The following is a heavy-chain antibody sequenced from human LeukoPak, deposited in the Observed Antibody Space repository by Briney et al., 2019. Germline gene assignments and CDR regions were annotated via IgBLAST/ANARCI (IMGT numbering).Heavy chain of an antibody. Sequence: SETLSLTCTVSGGSISSYYWSWIRQPPGKGLEWIGYIYYSGSTNYNPSLKSRVTISVDTSKNQFSLKLSSVTAADTAVYYCARSETFLEWLSAFDYWGQGTLVTVSS. D-gene: IGHD3-3*02. CDR2: IYYSGST. J-gene: IGHJ4*02. CDR1: GGSISSYY. CDR3: ARSETFLEWLSAFDY. V-gene: IGHV4-59*01.